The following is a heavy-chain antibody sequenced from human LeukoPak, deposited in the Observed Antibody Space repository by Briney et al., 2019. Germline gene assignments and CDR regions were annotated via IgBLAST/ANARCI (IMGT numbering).Heavy chain of an antibody. CDR1: GGSISSSSYY. D-gene: IGHD4/OR15-4a*01. CDR3: ARGTMVTTYYFDY. J-gene: IGHJ4*02. V-gene: IGHV4-39*07. CDR2: IYYSGST. Sequence: SETLSLTRTVSGGSISSSSYYWGWIRQPPGKGLEWIGSIYYSGSTYYNPSLKSRVTISVDTSRNQFSLKLSSVTAADAAVYYCARGTMVTTYYFDYWGQGTLVTVSS.